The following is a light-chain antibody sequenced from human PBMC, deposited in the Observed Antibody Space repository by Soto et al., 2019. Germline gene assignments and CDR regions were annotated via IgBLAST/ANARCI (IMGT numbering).Light chain of an antibody. J-gene: IGKJ3*01. CDR3: QQYYSSPFT. V-gene: IGKV4-1*01. CDR1: QSVLYSSNNKNY. CDR2: WAS. Sequence: DIVLTQSPDSLGVSLGERATINCKSSQSVLYSSNNKNYLAWYQQKPGQPPKLLIYWASTRKSGVPDRFSGSGAGTYFNLSINSLQAEDVAVYYCQQYYSSPFTFGPGTKVGVK.